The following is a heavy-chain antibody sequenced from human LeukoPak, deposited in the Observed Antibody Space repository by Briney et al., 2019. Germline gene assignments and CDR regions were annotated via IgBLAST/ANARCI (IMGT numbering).Heavy chain of an antibody. Sequence: GGSLRLSCGAPGFTFDDYWMSWVRQAPGQGLEWVANINQDGSEKYYLDSAKGRFTISRDNARNSLYLQVNSLRAEDTAVYYCARGGTSGYSSTRHFWGGNYYFDYWGQGSLVTVSS. J-gene: IGHJ4*02. CDR2: INQDGSEK. CDR3: ARGGTSGYSSTRHFWGGNYYFDY. D-gene: IGHD2-2*01. CDR1: GFTFDDYW. V-gene: IGHV3-7*01.